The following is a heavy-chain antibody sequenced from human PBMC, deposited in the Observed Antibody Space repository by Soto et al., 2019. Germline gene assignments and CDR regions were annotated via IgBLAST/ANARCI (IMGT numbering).Heavy chain of an antibody. CDR3: ARGLKLIKLLWFGDHRYYGMDV. D-gene: IGHD3-10*01. V-gene: IGHV4-34*01. CDR1: GGSIRSYY. CDR2: INHSGST. J-gene: IGHJ6*02. Sequence: PSETLSLTCSVSGGSIRSYYWSWIRQPPGKGLEWIGEINHSGSTNYNPSLKSRVTISVDTSKNQFSLKLSSVTAADTAVYYCARGLKLIKLLWFGDHRYYGMDVWGQGTTVTVSS.